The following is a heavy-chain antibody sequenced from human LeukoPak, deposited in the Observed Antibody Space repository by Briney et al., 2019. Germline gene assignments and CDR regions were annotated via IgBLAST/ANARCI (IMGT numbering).Heavy chain of an antibody. CDR2: IYNSGST. V-gene: IGHV4-38-2*01. J-gene: IGHJ4*02. D-gene: IGHD3-10*01. CDR1: GYSISRGDY. CDR3: ARLTCNAPLTPYGSGSYSVDY. Sequence: PSETLSLTCAVSGYSISRGDYWGWTRQPPGKGLEWIGSIYNSGSTYYNPSLKSRVTISVDTPKNQFSLKLSSVTAADTAVYYRARLTCNAPLTPYGSGSYSVDYWGQGTLVTVSS.